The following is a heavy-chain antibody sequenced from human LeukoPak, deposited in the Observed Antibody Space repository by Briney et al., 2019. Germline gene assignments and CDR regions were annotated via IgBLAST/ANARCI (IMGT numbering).Heavy chain of an antibody. CDR1: GYTFTSYA. CDR3: ARAYGSGSYYGHYYYMDV. CDR2: INPSGGST. V-gene: IGHV1-46*01. Sequence: ASVKVSCKASGYTFTSYAMNWVRQAPGQGLEWMGIINPSGGSTSYAQKFQGRVTMTRDTSTSTVYMELSSLRSEDTAVYYCARAYGSGSYYGHYYYMDVWGKGTTVTISS. D-gene: IGHD3-10*01. J-gene: IGHJ6*03.